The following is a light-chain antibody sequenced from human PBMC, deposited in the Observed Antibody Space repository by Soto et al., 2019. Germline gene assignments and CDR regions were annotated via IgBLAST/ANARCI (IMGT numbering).Light chain of an antibody. CDR1: SSAVGNYKY. CDR3: FSYTSSGTYV. CDR2: EVS. Sequence: QSALTQPASVSGSPGQSITISCPGTSSAVGNYKYVSWYQQHPGKAPKLMIYEVSNRPSGVSNRFSGSKSGNTASLTISGLQAEDETDYYCFSYTSSGTYVFGTGTKLTVL. J-gene: IGLJ1*01. V-gene: IGLV2-14*01.